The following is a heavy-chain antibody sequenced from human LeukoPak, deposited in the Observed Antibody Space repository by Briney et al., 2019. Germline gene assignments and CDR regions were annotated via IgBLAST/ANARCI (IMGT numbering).Heavy chain of an antibody. D-gene: IGHD3-3*01. V-gene: IGHV1-69*05. CDR2: IIPIFGTA. J-gene: IGHJ4*02. CDR3: ARGPSGTIFGVVTKFDY. CDR1: GGTFSSYA. Sequence: SSVKVSCKASGGTFSSYAISWVRQAPGQGLEWMGGIIPIFGTANYAQKFQGRVTITTDESTSTAYMELSSLRSEDTAVYYCARGPSGTIFGVVTKFDYWGQGTLVTVSS.